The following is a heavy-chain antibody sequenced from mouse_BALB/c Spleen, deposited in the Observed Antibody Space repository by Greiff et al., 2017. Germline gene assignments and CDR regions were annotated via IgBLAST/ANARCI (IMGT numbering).Heavy chain of an antibody. V-gene: IGHV5-17*02. Sequence: EVQLQESGGGLVQPGGSRKLSCAASGFTFSSFGMHWVRQAPEKGLEWVAYISSGSSTIYYADTVKGRFTISRDNPKNTLFLQMTSLRSEDTAMYYCARDSSGYVGAMDDWGQGTSVTVSS. CDR1: GFTFSSFG. CDR3: ARDSSGYVGAMDD. CDR2: ISSGSSTI. D-gene: IGHD3-2*01. J-gene: IGHJ4*01.